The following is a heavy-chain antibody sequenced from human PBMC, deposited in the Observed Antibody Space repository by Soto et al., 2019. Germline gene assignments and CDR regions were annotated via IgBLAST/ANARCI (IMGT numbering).Heavy chain of an antibody. D-gene: IGHD3-16*01. CDR2: ISGSGRTT. Sequence: EVQLLESGGGLVQPGGSLRLSCAASGFTFGTYAMKWLRQAPGRGLECVSFISGSGRTTYYAESVKGRFTVSRDNSKSPMYLQMTGLRAEDTALYYCAKFRGPSYSYYYMDVWGKGTTVTVSS. J-gene: IGHJ6*03. CDR1: GFTFGTYA. CDR3: AKFRGPSYSYYYMDV. V-gene: IGHV3-23*01.